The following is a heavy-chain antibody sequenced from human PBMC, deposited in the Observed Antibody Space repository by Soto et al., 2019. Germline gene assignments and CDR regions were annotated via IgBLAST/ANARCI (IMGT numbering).Heavy chain of an antibody. V-gene: IGHV3-33*01. J-gene: IGHJ6*02. CDR1: GFTFSSYG. CDR2: IWYDGSNK. Sequence: GGSLRLSCAASGFTFSSYGMHWVRQAPGKGLEWVAVIWYDGSNKYYADSVKGRFTISRDNSKNTLYLQMNSLRAEDTAVYYCARVAYCGGDCPNYYYYGMDVWGQGTTVTVSS. D-gene: IGHD2-21*02. CDR3: ARVAYCGGDCPNYYYYGMDV.